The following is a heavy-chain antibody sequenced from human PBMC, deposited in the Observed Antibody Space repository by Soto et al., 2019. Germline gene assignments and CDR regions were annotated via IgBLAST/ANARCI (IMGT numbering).Heavy chain of an antibody. V-gene: IGHV1-2*04. CDR1: GYTFTGYY. CDR2: INPNSGGT. D-gene: IGHD2-8*01. CDR3: ARAPPSCPNGVCYSGAPAIDI. J-gene: IGHJ3*02. Sequence: ASVKVSCKASGYTFTGYYMHWVRQAPGQGLEWMGWINPNSGGTNYAQKFQGWVTMTRDTSISTAYMELSRLRSDDTAVYYCARAPPSCPNGVCYSGAPAIDIWGQGTMVTVSS.